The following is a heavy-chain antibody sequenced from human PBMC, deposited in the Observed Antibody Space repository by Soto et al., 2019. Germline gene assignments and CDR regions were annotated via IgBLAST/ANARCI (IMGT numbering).Heavy chain of an antibody. CDR1: GASISSYY. CDR2: LYYGRSA. V-gene: IGHV4-59*01. Sequence: QVQLQESGPGLVKPSETLSLTCAVSGASISSYYCMWIRQPPGKGLESIGYLYYGRSANYTPSLKSRVTLSVDTSTNQCSLTLSSMTAADTAVYYCALRSMAVVPEYWGQGSLVTVSS. CDR3: ALRSMAVVPEY. D-gene: IGHD3-22*01. J-gene: IGHJ4*02.